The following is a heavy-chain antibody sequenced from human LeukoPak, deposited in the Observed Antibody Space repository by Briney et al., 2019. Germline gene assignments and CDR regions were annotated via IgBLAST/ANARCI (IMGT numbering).Heavy chain of an antibody. CDR1: GSTFRSYD. CDR3: AKRASALAGFQYFDS. V-gene: IGHV3-23*01. Sequence: PGGSLRLSCAASGSTFRSYDMSWVRQAPGKGQEWVSGITGSGGSTYYADSVKGRFTISRDNSKNTLYLQMNILRAEDTAIYYCAKRASALAGFQYFDSWGQGTLVSVSS. CDR2: ITGSGGST. D-gene: IGHD6-19*01. J-gene: IGHJ4*02.